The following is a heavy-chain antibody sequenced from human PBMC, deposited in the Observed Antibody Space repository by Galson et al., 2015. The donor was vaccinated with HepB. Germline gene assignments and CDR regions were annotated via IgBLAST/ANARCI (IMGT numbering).Heavy chain of an antibody. V-gene: IGHV3-30*03. D-gene: IGHD2-21*02. Sequence: SLRLSCAASGFTLSNSAMHWVRQAPGKGLEWVAKISYDAKNVYYAESLRGRSAISRDYSKNALYLEMNSPRVEDTAVYYCAADATTIVTAFDYWGQGTLVTVSS. J-gene: IGHJ4*02. CDR2: ISYDAKNV. CDR3: AADATTIVTAFDY. CDR1: GFTLSNSA.